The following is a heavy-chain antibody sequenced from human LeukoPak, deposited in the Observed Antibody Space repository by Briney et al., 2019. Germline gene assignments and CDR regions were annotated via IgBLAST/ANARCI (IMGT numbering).Heavy chain of an antibody. J-gene: IGHJ4*02. CDR3: ARDRDSSDWYIEVFDY. CDR1: GFTFTNYA. CDR2: IWDDGGNK. V-gene: IGHV3-33*01. Sequence: PGRSLRLSCAASGFTFTNYAMHWVRQAPGKGLEWVAVIWDDGGNKFYADSVKGRFTISRDNSKNTLYLQMNSLRAEDTAVYYCARDRDSSDWYIEVFDYWGQGTLVTVSS. D-gene: IGHD6-19*01.